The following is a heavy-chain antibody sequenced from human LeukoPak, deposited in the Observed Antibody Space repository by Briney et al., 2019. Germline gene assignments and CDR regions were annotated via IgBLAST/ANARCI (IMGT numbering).Heavy chain of an antibody. J-gene: IGHJ4*02. CDR2: IYYSGST. Sequence: SQTLSLTCTVSGGSISSGDYYWSWIRQPPGKGLEWIGYIYYSGSTYYNPSLKSRVTISVGTSKNQFSLKLSSVTAADTAVYYCAREGGGYYDSSGYAFDYWAREPWSPSPQ. CDR1: GGSISSGDYY. CDR3: AREGGGYYDSSGYAFDY. V-gene: IGHV4-30-4*01. D-gene: IGHD3-22*01.